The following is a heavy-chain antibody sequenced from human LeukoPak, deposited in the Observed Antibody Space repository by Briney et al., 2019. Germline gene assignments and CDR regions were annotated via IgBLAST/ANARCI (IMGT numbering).Heavy chain of an antibody. Sequence: PGGSLRLSCAASGFTVSSNYMSWVRQAPGKGLEWVANIKQDGSEKYYVDSVKGRFTISRDNAKNSLYLQMNSLRAEDTAVYYCARDTYDFWSGYNFDYWGQGTLVTVSS. CDR1: GFTVSSNY. J-gene: IGHJ4*02. CDR2: IKQDGSEK. D-gene: IGHD3-3*01. CDR3: ARDTYDFWSGYNFDY. V-gene: IGHV3-7*01.